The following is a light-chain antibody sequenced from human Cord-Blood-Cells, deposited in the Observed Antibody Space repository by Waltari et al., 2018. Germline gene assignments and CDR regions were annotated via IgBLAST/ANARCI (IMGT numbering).Light chain of an antibody. CDR2: DAS. CDR3: QQRSNWWT. Sequence: EIVLTQSPATLSLSPGERATLSCRASQSVSSDLAWYQQKPGQAPRLLIYDASNRATGIPARFSGSGSGTDFTLTISSLEPEDFAVYDCQQRSNWWTFGQGTKVEIK. V-gene: IGKV3-11*01. J-gene: IGKJ1*01. CDR1: QSVSSD.